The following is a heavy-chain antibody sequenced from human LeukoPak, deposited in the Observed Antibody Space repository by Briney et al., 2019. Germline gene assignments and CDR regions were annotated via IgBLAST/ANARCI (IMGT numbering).Heavy chain of an antibody. V-gene: IGHV4-59*08. CDR3: VRRRYFDWSFDY. CDR2: IYYSGSI. CDR1: GGSISSYY. Sequence: SETLSLTCTVSGGSISSYYWSWIRQPPGKGLEWIGYIYYSGSINYNPSLKSRVTISVDTSKNQFSLKLSSVTAADTAVYYCVRRRYFDWSFDYWGQGTLVTVSS. J-gene: IGHJ4*02. D-gene: IGHD3-9*01.